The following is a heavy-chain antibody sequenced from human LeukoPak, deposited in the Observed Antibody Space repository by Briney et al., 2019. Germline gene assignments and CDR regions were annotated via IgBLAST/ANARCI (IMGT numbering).Heavy chain of an antibody. Sequence: SETLSLTCTVSGGSISSYYWSWIRQPAGKGLEWIGRIYTSGSTNYNPSLKSRVTMSVDTSKNQFSLKLSSVTAADTAVYYCARAGYCSSTSCYGYYYYYMDVWGKGTTVTISS. J-gene: IGHJ6*03. CDR3: ARAGYCSSTSCYGYYYYYMDV. D-gene: IGHD2-2*01. CDR1: GGSISSYY. V-gene: IGHV4-4*07. CDR2: IYTSGST.